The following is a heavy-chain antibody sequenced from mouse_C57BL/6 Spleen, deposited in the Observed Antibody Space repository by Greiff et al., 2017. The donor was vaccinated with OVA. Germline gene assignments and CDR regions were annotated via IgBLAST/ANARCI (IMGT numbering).Heavy chain of an antibody. V-gene: IGHV1-19*01. CDR3: ARASDYAMDY. CDR1: GYTFTDYY. CDR2: INPYNGGT. Sequence: EVHLVESGPVLVKPGASVKMSCKASGYTFTDYYMNWVKQSHGKSLEWIGVINPYNGGTSYNQKFKGKATLTVDKSSSTAYMELNSLTSEDSAVYYCARASDYAMDYWGQGTSVTVSS. J-gene: IGHJ4*01. D-gene: IGHD6-1*01.